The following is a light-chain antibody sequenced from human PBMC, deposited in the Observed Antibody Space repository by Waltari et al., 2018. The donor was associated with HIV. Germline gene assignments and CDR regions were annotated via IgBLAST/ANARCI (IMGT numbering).Light chain of an antibody. CDR3: QVWDSSRDWV. CDR1: NPGSKS. Sequence: SNVLTQPPSVSVAPGQTARITCGGNNPGSKSVHWYQQRPGQAPVVVVFDDSDRPSGIPERFAGSNSGNTATLTISRVEAGDEADYYCQVWDSSRDWVFGGGTKLTVL. J-gene: IGLJ3*02. CDR2: DDS. V-gene: IGLV3-21*02.